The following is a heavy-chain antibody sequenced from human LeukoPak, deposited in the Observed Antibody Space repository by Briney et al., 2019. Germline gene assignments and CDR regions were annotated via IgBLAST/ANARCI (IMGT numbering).Heavy chain of an antibody. V-gene: IGHV3-74*01. CDR3: ARGLLRATRTGYPDY. J-gene: IGHJ4*02. CDR2: INSDGSST. CDR1: GFTFSSYW. D-gene: IGHD5-24*01. Sequence: GGSLRLSCAASGFTFSSYWMHWVRQAPGKGLVWVSRINSDGSSTTYADSVKGRFTISRDNAKNTLYLQMNSLRAEDTAVYYCARGLLRATRTGYPDYWGQGTLVTVSS.